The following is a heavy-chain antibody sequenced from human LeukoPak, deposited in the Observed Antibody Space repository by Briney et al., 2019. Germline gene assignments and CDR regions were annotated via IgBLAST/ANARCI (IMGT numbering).Heavy chain of an antibody. Sequence: ASVKVSCKASGYTFTSYYMHWGRQAPGQGLEWMGIINPSGGSTSYAQKFQGRVTMTRNTSISTAYMELSSLRSEDTAVYYCARGPDARFDLWGRGTLVTVSS. J-gene: IGHJ2*01. CDR1: GYTFTSYY. CDR2: INPSGGST. V-gene: IGHV1-46*01. CDR3: ARGPDARFDL.